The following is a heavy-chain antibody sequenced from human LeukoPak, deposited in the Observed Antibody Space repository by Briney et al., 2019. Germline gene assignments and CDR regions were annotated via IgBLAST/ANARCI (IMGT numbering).Heavy chain of an antibody. CDR3: ASGTGPPDY. V-gene: IGHV3-33*03. D-gene: IGHD6-25*01. Sequence: PGGSLRLSCAASGFTFSSYGMHWVRQAPGKGLEWVAVMWYDGSNKYYVDSVKGRFTISRDNSKNTVYLQMNSLRAEDTAVYYCASGTGPPDYWGQGTLVTVSS. CDR1: GFTFSSYG. CDR2: MWYDGSNK. J-gene: IGHJ4*02.